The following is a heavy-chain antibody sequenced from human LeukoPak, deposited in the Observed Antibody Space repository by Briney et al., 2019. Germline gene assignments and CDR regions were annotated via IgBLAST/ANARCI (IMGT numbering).Heavy chain of an antibody. CDR3: ARIEDYDSSDYYPGLIDY. D-gene: IGHD3-22*01. CDR1: GGSFSGYY. Sequence: SETLSLTCAVYGGSFSGYYWSWIRQPPGKGLEWIGEINHSGSTNYNPSLKSRVTISVDTSKNQFSLKLSSVTAADTAVYYCARIEDYDSSDYYPGLIDYWGQGTLVTVSS. J-gene: IGHJ4*02. V-gene: IGHV4-34*01. CDR2: INHSGST.